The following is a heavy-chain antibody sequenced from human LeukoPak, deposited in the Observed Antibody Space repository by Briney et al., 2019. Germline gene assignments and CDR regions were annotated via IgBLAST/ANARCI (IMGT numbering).Heavy chain of an antibody. D-gene: IGHD3-22*01. J-gene: IGHJ4*02. CDR3: ARGMAYYDSSGYYSDFDY. CDR2: IIPIFGTA. V-gene: IGHV1-69*13. CDR1: GGTFSSYA. Sequence: SVKVSCKASGGTFSSYAISWVRQAPGQGLEWMGGIIPIFGTANYAQRFQGRVTITADESTSTAYMELSSLRSEDTAVYYCARGMAYYDSSGYYSDFDYWGQGTLVTVSS.